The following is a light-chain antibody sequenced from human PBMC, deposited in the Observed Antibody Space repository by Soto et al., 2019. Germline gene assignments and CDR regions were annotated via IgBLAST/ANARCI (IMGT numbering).Light chain of an antibody. J-gene: IGKJ3*01. V-gene: IGKV1-39*01. CDR1: QSIRSV. Sequence: IQKNKSPSSLSASVGDRVTITCRACQSIRSVLGWYQQRPGKAPKLLIYAASSLRSGVPSRFSGSGSGTDFTLTSSSLQPEDAATYYCQQRNISPVTFGPGTKVDIK. CDR3: QQRNISPVT. CDR2: AAS.